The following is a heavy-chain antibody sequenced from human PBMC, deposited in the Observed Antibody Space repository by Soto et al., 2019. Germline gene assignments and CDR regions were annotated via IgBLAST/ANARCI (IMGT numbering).Heavy chain of an antibody. V-gene: IGHV1-69*01. CDR3: ARGVDVMAKYEH. CDR1: GGSFSMYA. CDR2: VVPLFGTP. D-gene: IGHD5-12*01. Sequence: QVQLVQSGAEVKEPGSSVKVSCKTSGGSFSMYAISWVRQAPGQGLEWLGGVVPLFGTPNYAQKFLDRVTITAAASQSTVYMELSSLKSDDTAVYFCARGVDVMAKYEHGGQGSLVTVSS. J-gene: IGHJ1*01.